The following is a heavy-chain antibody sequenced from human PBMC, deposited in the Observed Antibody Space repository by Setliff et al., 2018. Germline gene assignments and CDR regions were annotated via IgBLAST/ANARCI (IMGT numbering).Heavy chain of an antibody. J-gene: IGHJ4*02. CDR1: GYSISSGYY. D-gene: IGHD3-10*01. CDR2: IYHRSST. V-gene: IGHV4-38-2*02. Sequence: SETLSLTCTVSGYSISSGYYWGWIRQPPGKGLEWIGSIYHRSSTYYNPSLKSRVTISVDTSKNQFSLKLSSVTAADTAVYYCAVLWFGELSSTLPFDYWGQGTLVTVSS. CDR3: AVLWFGELSSTLPFDY.